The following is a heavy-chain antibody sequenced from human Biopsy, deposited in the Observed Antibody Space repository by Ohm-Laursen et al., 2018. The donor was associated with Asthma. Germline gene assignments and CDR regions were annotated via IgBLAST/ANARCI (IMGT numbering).Heavy chain of an antibody. CDR3: SRNKIDDGIYFDY. D-gene: IGHD4-23*01. V-gene: IGHV4-59*07. CDR2: VSYSFEYSGST. J-gene: IGHJ4*02. CDR1: GGSISGYY. Sequence: SDTLSLTCPVSGGSISGYYWSWFRQAPGKGLEWIGYVSYSFEYSGSTNYNPSLKSRVTISVDTSKNQFSLTLSSVTAADTAIYYCSRNKIDDGIYFDYWGLGTLVTVSS.